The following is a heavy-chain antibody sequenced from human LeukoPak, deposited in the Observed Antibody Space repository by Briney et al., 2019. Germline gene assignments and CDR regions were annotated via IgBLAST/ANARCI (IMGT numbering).Heavy chain of an antibody. V-gene: IGHV3-21*01. J-gene: IGHJ4*02. CDR3: ARGDTAFDY. Sequence: SGGPLRLSCAASGFTFSSYSMNWVRQAPGKGLEWVSSISSSSTYIYYADSVRGRFAISRDNAKNSLYLQMNSLRAEDTAVYYCARGDTAFDYWGQGTLVTVSS. D-gene: IGHD5-18*01. CDR2: ISSSSTYI. CDR1: GFTFSSYS.